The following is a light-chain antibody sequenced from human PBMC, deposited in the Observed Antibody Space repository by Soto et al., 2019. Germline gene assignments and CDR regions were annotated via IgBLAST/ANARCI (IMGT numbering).Light chain of an antibody. V-gene: IGKV3-11*01. Sequence: VLTQSLATLSSQPGETATLTRRASQYVGTRLAWYQHKPGQAPRLLIYYTSNRATGIPARFSGSGSGTDFTLTICSLEPEDFAVYYCQQRSNWLWTFGHGTKVDIK. CDR1: QYVGTR. CDR2: YTS. J-gene: IGKJ1*01. CDR3: QQRSNWLWT.